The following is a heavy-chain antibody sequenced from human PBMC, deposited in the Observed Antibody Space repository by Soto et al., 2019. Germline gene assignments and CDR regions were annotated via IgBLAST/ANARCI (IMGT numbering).Heavy chain of an antibody. CDR1: GGSIRISNG. Sequence: PWVTLSITCAVSGGSIRISNGWSWVRQPPWKGREWIGEIYHIVSTNYNPSLKSRVTISVDKSKNQFSLKLSSVTAADTAVYYCARDRRSYYDILTGFDYYGMDVWGQGTTVTVSS. D-gene: IGHD3-9*01. V-gene: IGHV4-4*02. CDR3: ARDRRSYYDILTGFDYYGMDV. CDR2: IYHIVST. J-gene: IGHJ6*02.